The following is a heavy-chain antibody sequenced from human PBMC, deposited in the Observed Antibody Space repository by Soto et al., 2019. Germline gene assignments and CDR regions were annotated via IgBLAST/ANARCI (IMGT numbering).Heavy chain of an antibody. V-gene: IGHV5-51*01. CDR1: GYSFTSYF. J-gene: IGHJ4*02. CDR3: ARQSIGYSSGWAFDY. CDR2: IYPGDSDT. Sequence: GESLKISCKSSGYSFTSYFIGWVAQIPGKGLEWMGIIYPGDSDTRYSPSFQGQVTISADKSISTAYLQWSSLKASDTAMYYCARQSIGYSSGWAFDYWGQGTLVTVSS. D-gene: IGHD6-19*01.